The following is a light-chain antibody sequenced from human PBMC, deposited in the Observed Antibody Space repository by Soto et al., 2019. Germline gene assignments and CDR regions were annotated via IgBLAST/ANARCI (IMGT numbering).Light chain of an antibody. J-gene: IGKJ1*01. CDR2: ASS. CDR3: LQDYAYPRT. CDR1: QGIRND. V-gene: IGKV1-6*01. Sequence: AIQMTQSPSSLSASVGDRVTITCRASQGIRNDLAWYQQRPGKAPNLLIYASSNLQSGVPSRFRGSGSGTDFTLTISSLQPDDFATYYCLQDYAYPRTFGQGTKVEI.